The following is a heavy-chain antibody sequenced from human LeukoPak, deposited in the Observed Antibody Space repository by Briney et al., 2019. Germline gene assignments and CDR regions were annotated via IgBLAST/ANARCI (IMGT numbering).Heavy chain of an antibody. V-gene: IGHV3-23*01. CDR2: ISGSGGST. J-gene: IGHJ6*03. Sequence: PGGSLRLSCAASGFTFSSYAMSWVRQAPGKGLEWVSAISGSGGSTYYADSVKGRFTISRDNSKNTLYLQMNSLRAEDTAVYYCASNSGYDLDYYYMDVWGKGTTVTVSS. CDR1: GFTFSSYA. CDR3: ASNSGYDLDYYYMDV. D-gene: IGHD5-12*01.